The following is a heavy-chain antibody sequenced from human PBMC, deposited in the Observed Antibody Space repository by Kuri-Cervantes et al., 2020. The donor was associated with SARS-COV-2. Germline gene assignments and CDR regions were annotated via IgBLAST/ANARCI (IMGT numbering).Heavy chain of an antibody. D-gene: IGHD4-17*01. J-gene: IGHJ4*02. Sequence: GKSLKISCAASGFTFSSYSMNWVRQAPGKGLEWVSSISSSSSYIYYADSVKGRFTISRDNAKNSLYLQMNSLRAEDTAVYYCARDGLVTTVRGFDYWGQGNRVNGSS. V-gene: IGHV3-21*01. CDR1: GFTFSSYS. CDR2: ISSSSSYI. CDR3: ARDGLVTTVRGFDY.